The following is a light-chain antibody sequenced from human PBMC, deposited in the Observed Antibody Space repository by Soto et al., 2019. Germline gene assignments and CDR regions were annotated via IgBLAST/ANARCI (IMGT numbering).Light chain of an antibody. Sequence: DIQMTQSPSTLSASVGDRVTITCRASESIDSWLAWHQQKPGRAPKLLISKASSLESGVPSRFSGSGFGTEFTLTISSLQPEDFASYYCQQSSSTPYTFGQGTKLEIK. J-gene: IGKJ2*01. CDR1: ESIDSW. V-gene: IGKV1-5*03. CDR2: KAS. CDR3: QQSSSTPYT.